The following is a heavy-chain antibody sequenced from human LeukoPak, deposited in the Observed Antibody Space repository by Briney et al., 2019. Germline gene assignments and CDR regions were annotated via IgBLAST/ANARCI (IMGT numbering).Heavy chain of an antibody. D-gene: IGHD3-16*01. J-gene: IGHJ4*02. CDR1: GFTFSSYA. Sequence: GSLRLSCAASGFTFSSYAMSWVRQAPGKGLEWVSAICGSGGSTYYADSVKGRFTISRDNSKNTLYLQMNSLRAEDTAVYYCAKDSAGGRWTYFDYWGQGTVVTVSS. CDR2: ICGSGGST. V-gene: IGHV3-23*01. CDR3: AKDSAGGRWTYFDY.